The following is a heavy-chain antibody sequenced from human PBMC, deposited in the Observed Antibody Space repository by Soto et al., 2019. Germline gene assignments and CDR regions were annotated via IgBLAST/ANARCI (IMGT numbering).Heavy chain of an antibody. J-gene: IGHJ4*02. Sequence: QVQLQESGPGLVKPSQTLSLTCTVSGGSISSGDYYWSWIRQPPGKGLEWIGYIYYSGSTYYNPSLKSRVTISVDTSQNQFSLKLSSVTAADTAVYYCAREGTQDYGDYGSFGYWGQGTLVTVSS. CDR3: AREGTQDYGDYGSFGY. V-gene: IGHV4-30-4*01. CDR1: GGSISSGDYY. D-gene: IGHD4-17*01. CDR2: IYYSGST.